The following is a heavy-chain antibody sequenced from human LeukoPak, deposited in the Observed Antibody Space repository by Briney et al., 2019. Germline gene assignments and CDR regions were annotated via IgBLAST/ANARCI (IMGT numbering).Heavy chain of an antibody. CDR2: ISGSGGST. Sequence: PGGSLRLSCAASGFTFSSYGMSWVRQAPGKGLEWVSAISGSGGSTYYADSVKGRFTISRDNSKNSLYLQMNSLRAEDTAVYYCAKDRPITMVRGFEDYWGQGTLVTVSS. D-gene: IGHD3-10*01. CDR1: GFTFSSYG. J-gene: IGHJ4*02. V-gene: IGHV3-23*01. CDR3: AKDRPITMVRGFEDY.